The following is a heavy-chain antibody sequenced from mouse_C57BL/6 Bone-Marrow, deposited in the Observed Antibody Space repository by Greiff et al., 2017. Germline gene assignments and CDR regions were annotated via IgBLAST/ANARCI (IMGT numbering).Heavy chain of an antibody. Sequence: QVQLQQPGAELVKPGASVKMSCKASGYTFTSYWITWVKQRPGQGLEWIGDIYPGSGSTNYNEKFKSKATLTVDTSSSTAYMQRSSLTSEDSAVYYCARWVAFYYGNYVGAMDYWGQGTSVTVSS. V-gene: IGHV1-55*01. CDR1: GYTFTSYW. CDR3: ARWVAFYYGNYVGAMDY. D-gene: IGHD2-1*01. CDR2: IYPGSGST. J-gene: IGHJ4*01.